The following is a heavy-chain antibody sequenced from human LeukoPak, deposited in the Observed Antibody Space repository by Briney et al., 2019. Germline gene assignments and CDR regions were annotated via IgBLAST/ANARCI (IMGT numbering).Heavy chain of an antibody. V-gene: IGHV1-2*06. CDR3: ARTTRLYGDLPGDY. J-gene: IGHJ4*02. CDR1: GYTFTGYY. CDR2: INTNSGGT. D-gene: IGHD4-17*01. Sequence: ASVKVSCKASGYTFTGYYMHWVRQAPGQGLEWMGRINTNSGGTNYAQKFQGRVTMTRDTSISTAYMELSRLRSDDTAVYYCARTTRLYGDLPGDYWGQGTLVTVSS.